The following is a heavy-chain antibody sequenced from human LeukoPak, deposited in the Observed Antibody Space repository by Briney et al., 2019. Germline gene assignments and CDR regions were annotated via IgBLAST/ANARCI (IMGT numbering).Heavy chain of an antibody. CDR3: AKGYCSSTSCLFDP. J-gene: IGHJ5*02. CDR1: GFTFDDYA. D-gene: IGHD2-2*01. V-gene: IGHV3-9*03. Sequence: PGGSLRLSCAASGFTFDDYAMHWVRQAPGKGLEWVSGISWNSGSIVYADSVKGRFTISRDNAKNSLYLQMNSLRAEDMALYYCAKGYCSSTSCLFDPWGQGTLVTVSS. CDR2: ISWNSGSI.